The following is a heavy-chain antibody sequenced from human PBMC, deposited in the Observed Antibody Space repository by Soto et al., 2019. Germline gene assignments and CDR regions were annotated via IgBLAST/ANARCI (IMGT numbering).Heavy chain of an antibody. J-gene: IGHJ4*02. CDR1: AGSISSSSYY. Sequence: PSETLSLTCTVSAGSISSSSYYWSWIRQHPGKGLEWIGYIYYSGSTYYNPSLKSRVTISVDTSKNQFSLKLSSVTAADTAVYYCARDSAGIAAAGPDYWGQGTLVTVSS. D-gene: IGHD6-13*01. V-gene: IGHV4-31*03. CDR3: ARDSAGIAAAGPDY. CDR2: IYYSGST.